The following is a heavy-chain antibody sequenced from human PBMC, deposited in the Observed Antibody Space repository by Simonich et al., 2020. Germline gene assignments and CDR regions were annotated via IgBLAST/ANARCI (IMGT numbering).Heavy chain of an antibody. CDR1: GFSLSTSGVG. V-gene: IGHV2-5*01. Sequence: QITLKESGPTLVKPTQTLTLTCTFSGFSLSTSGVGVGWIRQPPGKALEWLALIYWNDDKRYSPALKSRLNITKDTSKNQVVLTMTNMDPVDTATYYCAHKVGYFDLWGRGTLVTVSS. CDR2: IYWNDDK. J-gene: IGHJ2*01. CDR3: AHKVGYFDL.